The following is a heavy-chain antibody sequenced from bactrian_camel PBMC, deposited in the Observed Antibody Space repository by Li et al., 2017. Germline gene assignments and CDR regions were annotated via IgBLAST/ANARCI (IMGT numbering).Heavy chain of an antibody. Sequence: HVQLVESGGGSVQAGGSLTLSCAAGRYTYKRNCMGWFRQRPGKEREGVARIATGSGNTYYADSAQGRFTISQDNAKNTVYLQMNSLKTEDTAFYYCAIGSYDYNYDPSTRGKGTQVTVS. CDR1: RYTYKRNC. D-gene: IGHD4*01. CDR2: IATGSGNT. J-gene: IGHJ4*01. V-gene: IGHV3S1*01.